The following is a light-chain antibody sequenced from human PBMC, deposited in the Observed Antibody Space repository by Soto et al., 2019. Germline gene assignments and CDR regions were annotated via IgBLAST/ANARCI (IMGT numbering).Light chain of an antibody. V-gene: IGKV3-15*01. J-gene: IGKJ2*01. CDR2: RAS. CDR3: QQYNNWPYT. Sequence: EIVMTQSPVTLSVSPGERATLSCRASQRVSSNLAWYRQKPGQAPTLLIYRASTRATGIPDRFSGSGSGTEFTLPISSLQSEDFAVYYCQQYNNWPYTFGQGTKLEMK. CDR1: QRVSSN.